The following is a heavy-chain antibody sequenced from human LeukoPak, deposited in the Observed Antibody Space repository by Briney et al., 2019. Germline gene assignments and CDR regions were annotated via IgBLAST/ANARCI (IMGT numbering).Heavy chain of an antibody. CDR1: GYSFTGYW. J-gene: IGHJ4*02. V-gene: IGHV5-10-1*01. D-gene: IGHD3-3*01. CDR3: AAMGSAYYGDFDY. Sequence: GESLKISCQGSGYSFTGYWISWVRQMPGEGLEWMGKINPSDSYTNLSPSFQGHVTISADKSINTAYLQWSSLKASDTAMYYCAAMGSAYYGDFDYWGQGTLVTVSS. CDR2: INPSDSYT.